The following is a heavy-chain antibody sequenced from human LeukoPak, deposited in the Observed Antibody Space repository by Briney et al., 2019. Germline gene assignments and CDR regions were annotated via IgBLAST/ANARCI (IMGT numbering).Heavy chain of an antibody. Sequence: ASVKVSCKASGYSFTNYGISWVRQAPGQGLEWMGWINTYNGNTNYAQKLQGRVTMTTDTSTSTAYMELRSLRSDDTAVYYCARCGHYGDYPPDYWGQGTLVTVSS. CDR2: INTYNGNT. V-gene: IGHV1-18*01. J-gene: IGHJ4*02. D-gene: IGHD4-17*01. CDR1: GYSFTNYG. CDR3: ARCGHYGDYPPDY.